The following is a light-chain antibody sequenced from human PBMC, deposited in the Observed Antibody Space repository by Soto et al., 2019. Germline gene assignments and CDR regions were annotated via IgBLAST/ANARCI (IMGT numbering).Light chain of an antibody. CDR3: QQRSNWPLT. V-gene: IGKV3-11*01. CDR2: DAS. J-gene: IGKJ4*01. Sequence: EIVLTQSPATLSLSPGARATLSCRASQSVSSYLAWDQQKPGQAPRLLIYDASNRATGIPARFSGSGSGTDFTLTIGSLESEEAAVYYCQQRSNWPLTFGGGTKVEI. CDR1: QSVSSY.